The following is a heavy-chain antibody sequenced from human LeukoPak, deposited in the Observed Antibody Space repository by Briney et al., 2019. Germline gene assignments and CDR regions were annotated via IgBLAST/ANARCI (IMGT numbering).Heavy chain of an antibody. J-gene: IGHJ2*01. Sequence: SETLSLTCAVYGGSLSGFYWSWIRQPPGKGLEWIGEITHSRSTNYNPSLKSRVTISIDTSKNQFSLKLSSVTAADTAVYYCARHQGVVDLWGRGSLVTVSS. V-gene: IGHV4-34*01. CDR3: ARHQGVVDL. D-gene: IGHD3-3*01. CDR2: ITHSRST. CDR1: GGSLSGFY.